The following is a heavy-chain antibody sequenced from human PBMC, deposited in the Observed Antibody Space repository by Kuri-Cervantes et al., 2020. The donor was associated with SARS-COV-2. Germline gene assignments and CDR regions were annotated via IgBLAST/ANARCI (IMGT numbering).Heavy chain of an antibody. D-gene: IGHD6-19*01. CDR2: VSPNSNTI. J-gene: IGHJ5*02. CDR3: ARDMSKGQWLERGWFDP. Sequence: GESLKISCAVYGGSFSGYYWSWIRQPPGKGLEWISYVSPNSNTIYYADSVKGRFTISRDNAKNLLYLQMNSLRDDDTAVYYCARDMSKGQWLERGWFDPWGQGTLVTISS. CDR1: GGSFSGYY. V-gene: IGHV3-11*04.